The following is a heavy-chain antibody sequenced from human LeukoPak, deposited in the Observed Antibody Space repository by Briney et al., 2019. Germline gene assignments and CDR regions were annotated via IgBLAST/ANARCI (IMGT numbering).Heavy chain of an antibody. D-gene: IGHD4-23*01. V-gene: IGHV3-23*01. CDR3: AKDWTTVVTPKGYYFDS. Sequence: PGGSLTLSCAASGFSFNNYAMSWVRQAPGKGLEWVSGISTTGGSTYYADSVKGRFTISRDNSKNTLSLQMDSLRVEDTAVYYCAKDWTTVVTPKGYYFDSWGQGTLVTVSS. J-gene: IGHJ4*02. CDR1: GFSFNNYA. CDR2: ISTTGGST.